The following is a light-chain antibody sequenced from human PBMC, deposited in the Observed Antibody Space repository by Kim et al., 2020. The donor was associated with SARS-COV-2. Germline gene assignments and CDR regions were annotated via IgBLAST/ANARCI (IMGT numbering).Light chain of an antibody. V-gene: IGKV3-20*01. J-gene: IGKJ4*01. CDR1: ESVDSNS. Sequence: PGRRATLSCRPSESVDSNSLAWYQQKPGQAPRLLIDGASSRAAGIPDRFTGSGSATDFTLTISRLEPEDFAVYFCQQYGGSPPLTFGGGTKVDIK. CDR3: QQYGGSPPLT. CDR2: GAS.